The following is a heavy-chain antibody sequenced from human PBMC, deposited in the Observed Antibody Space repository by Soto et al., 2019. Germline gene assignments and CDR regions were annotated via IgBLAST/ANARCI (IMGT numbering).Heavy chain of an antibody. J-gene: IGHJ4*02. V-gene: IGHV4-61*01. CDR2: VYYSGRT. CDR1: GGSVSDGTYY. Sequence: QVQLQESGPGLVKPSETLSLICTVSGGSVSDGTYYWNWIRQPPGKGLEWIGLVYYSGRTNYNPSLKSQVTISEDTSKNQVSLKLYSVTAADTAVYYCARAFWGEVGPSFDYWGQGTLVTVSS. CDR3: ARAFWGEVGPSFDY. D-gene: IGHD3-16*01.